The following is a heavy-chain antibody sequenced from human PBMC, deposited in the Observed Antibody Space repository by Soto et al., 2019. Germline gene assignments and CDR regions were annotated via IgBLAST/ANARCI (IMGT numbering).Heavy chain of an antibody. CDR2: IKQDGSEK. V-gene: IGHV3-7*03. Sequence: PEVSLRLSCAASGFTFSSYWMSWVRQAPGKGLEWVANIKQDGSEKYYVDSVKGRFTISRDNAKNSLYLQMNSLRAEDTAVYYCARDIRDTAMAPFDYWGQGTLVTVSS. CDR3: ARDIRDTAMAPFDY. CDR1: GFTFSSYW. J-gene: IGHJ4*02. D-gene: IGHD5-18*01.